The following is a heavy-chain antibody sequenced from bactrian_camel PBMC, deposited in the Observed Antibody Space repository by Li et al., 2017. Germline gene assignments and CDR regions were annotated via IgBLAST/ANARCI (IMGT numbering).Heavy chain of an antibody. CDR3: APDPYGTGGGTWCEY. CDR2: IDSDGTT. J-gene: IGHJ4*01. Sequence: VQLVESGGGLVQPGGSLRLSCAASGYAADISTCMGWFRQAPGKEREELAAIDSDGTTSYTDSVKGRFTISQDNAKNAVYLQMNNLKPEDTAVYYCAPDPYGTGGGTWCEYWGQGTQVTVS. V-gene: IGHV3S53*01. CDR1: GYAADISTC. D-gene: IGHD6*01.